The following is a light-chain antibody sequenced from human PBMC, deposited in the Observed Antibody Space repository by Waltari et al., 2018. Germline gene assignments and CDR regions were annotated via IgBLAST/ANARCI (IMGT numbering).Light chain of an antibody. J-gene: IGLJ3*02. CDR1: ILAKRY. Sequence: SYELTQPSSVSVSPGQTARITCSGDILAKRYARWFQQKPGQAPVVVIYKDSERPSGIPERFAGSNSGTTVTLTISGAQVEDEADYSCYSAADNNRQVFGGGTKLTVL. CDR3: YSAADNNRQV. CDR2: KDS. V-gene: IGLV3-27*01.